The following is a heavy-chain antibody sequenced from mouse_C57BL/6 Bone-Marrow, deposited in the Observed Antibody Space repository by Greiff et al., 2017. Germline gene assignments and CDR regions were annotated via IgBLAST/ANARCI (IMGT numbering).Heavy chain of an antibody. CDR1: GFTFSSDA. CDR2: ISDGGSYT. J-gene: IGHJ3*01. V-gene: IGHV5-4*03. CDR3: ARYDYDDWFAY. D-gene: IGHD2-4*01. Sequence: EVMLVESGGGLVKPGGSLKLSCAASGFTFSSDALSWVRQTPEKKLEWVATISDGGSYTYYPDNVKGRFTISRDNAKNKLYLQMSHLKSEDTAMYYCARYDYDDWFAYWGQGTLVTVSA.